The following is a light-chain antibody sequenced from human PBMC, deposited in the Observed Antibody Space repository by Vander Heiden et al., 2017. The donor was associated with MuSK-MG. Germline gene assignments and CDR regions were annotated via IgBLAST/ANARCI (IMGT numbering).Light chain of an antibody. CDR1: QSISSY. CDR3: QQSYTRGT. CDR2: AAS. J-gene: IGKJ1*01. V-gene: IGKV1-39*01. Sequence: DIQMTQSPSSLSASVGDRVTITCRASQSISSYLNWYQQKPGKAPKLLIYAASSLQSGVPSRFSGSGSGTDFTLTISSLQPEDFATYYCQQSYTRGTFGQGTKVEIK.